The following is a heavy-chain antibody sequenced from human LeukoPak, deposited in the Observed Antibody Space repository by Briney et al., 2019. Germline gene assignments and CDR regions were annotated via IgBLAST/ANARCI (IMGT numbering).Heavy chain of an antibody. J-gene: IGHJ6*03. D-gene: IGHD2-15*01. CDR3: AKAGGYYYYMDV. Sequence: RGSLRLSCAASGFTFSSYGMHWVRQAPGKGLEWVAFIRYDGSNKYYADSVKGRFTISRDNSKNTLYLQMNSLRAEDTAVYYCAKAGGYYYYMDVWGKGTTVTVSS. CDR1: GFTFSSYG. CDR2: IRYDGSNK. V-gene: IGHV3-30*02.